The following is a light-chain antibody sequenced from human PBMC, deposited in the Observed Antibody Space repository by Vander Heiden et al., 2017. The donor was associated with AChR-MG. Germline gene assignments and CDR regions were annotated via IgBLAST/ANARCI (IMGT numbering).Light chain of an antibody. CDR2: QDN. J-gene: IGLJ2*01. V-gene: IGLV3-1*01. CDR1: NLGDKY. CDR3: QAWDSSTAV. Sequence: SYELTQPPSVSVSPGQTASITCSGDNLGDKYACWYQQKPGQSPVVVIYQDNKRPSGIPELFSGSNSGNTATLTISGAQALDEADYYCQAWDSSTAVFGGGTKLTVL.